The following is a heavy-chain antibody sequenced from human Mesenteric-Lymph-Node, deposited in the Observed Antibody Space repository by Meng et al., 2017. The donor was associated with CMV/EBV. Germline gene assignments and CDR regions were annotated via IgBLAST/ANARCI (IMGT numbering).Heavy chain of an antibody. V-gene: IGHV3-30*04. Sequence: GESLKISCAASGFTFSSYAMHWVRQAPGKGLEWVAVISYDGSNKYYADSVKGRFTISRDNSKNTLYLQMSSLRAEDTALYYCAKDPALPGWAFDIWGQGTLVTVSS. CDR2: ISYDGSNK. CDR3: AKDPALPGWAFDI. D-gene: IGHD3-9*01. J-gene: IGHJ3*02. CDR1: GFTFSSYA.